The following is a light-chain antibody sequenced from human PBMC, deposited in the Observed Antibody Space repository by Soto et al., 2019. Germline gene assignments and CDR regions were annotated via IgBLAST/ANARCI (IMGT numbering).Light chain of an antibody. Sequence: NFMLTQPHSVSESPGKTVTISCTRSSGSIASNYVQWYQQRPGSAPTTVIYEDNQRPSGVLDRFSGSIDSSSNSASLTISGLKTEDEADYYCQSYDSSDLVFGGGTKLTVL. CDR3: QSYDSSDLV. V-gene: IGLV6-57*04. CDR2: EDN. J-gene: IGLJ2*01. CDR1: SGSIASNY.